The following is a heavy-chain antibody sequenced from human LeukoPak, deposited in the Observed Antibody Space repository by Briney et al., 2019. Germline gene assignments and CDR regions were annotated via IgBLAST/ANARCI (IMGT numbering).Heavy chain of an antibody. CDR1: GYTFTGYY. J-gene: IGHJ4*02. CDR3: ARSLYHEYCSGGSCYPTPPSFDY. V-gene: IGHV1-2*02. Sequence: ASVKVSCKASGYTFTGYYMHWVRQAPGQGLEWMGWINPNSGGTNYAQKFQGRVTMTRDTSISTAYMELSRLRSDDTAVYYCARSLYHEYCSGGSCYPTPPSFDYWGQGTLVTVSS. D-gene: IGHD2-15*01. CDR2: INPNSGGT.